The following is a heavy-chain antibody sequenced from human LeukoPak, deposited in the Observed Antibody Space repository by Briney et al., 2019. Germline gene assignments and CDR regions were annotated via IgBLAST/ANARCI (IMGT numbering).Heavy chain of an antibody. V-gene: IGHV1-46*01. J-gene: IGHJ4*02. CDR1: AYTFSIHH. Sequence: ASVKLSCKAAAYTFSIHHMHWVRQAPGQGLEWMGKITPSSGDTTYAQKFQDRVTMTRDTSTSTVYMELSSLRSEDTAVYYCARDTYGSDYWGQGTLVTVSA. D-gene: IGHD3-10*01. CDR3: ARDTYGSDY. CDR2: ITPSSGDT.